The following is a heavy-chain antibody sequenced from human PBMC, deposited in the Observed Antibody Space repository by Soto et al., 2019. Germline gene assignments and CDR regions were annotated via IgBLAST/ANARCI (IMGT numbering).Heavy chain of an antibody. CDR2: IIPIFGTA. CDR3: ARELYPPHCYYGMDV. CDR1: GGTFSSYA. Sequence: AASVKVSCKASGGTFSSYAISWVRQAPGQGLEWMGGIIPIFGTANYAQKFQGRVTITADESTSTAYMELSSLRSEDTAVYYCARELYPPHCYYGMDVWGQGTTVTVSS. V-gene: IGHV1-69*13. J-gene: IGHJ6*02. D-gene: IGHD3-16*02.